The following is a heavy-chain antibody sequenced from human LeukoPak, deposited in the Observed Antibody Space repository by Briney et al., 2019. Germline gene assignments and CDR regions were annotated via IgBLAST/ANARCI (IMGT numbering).Heavy chain of an antibody. CDR3: ARHAGSGELLDY. J-gene: IGHJ4*02. CDR1: GGSFSGYY. CDR2: IYYSGST. D-gene: IGHD3-10*01. Sequence: PSETLSLTCAVYGGSFSGYYWSWIRQPPGKGLEWIGSIYYSGSTYYNPSLKSRVTISVDTSKNQFSLKLSSVTAADTAVYYCARHAGSGELLDYWGQGTLVTVSS. V-gene: IGHV4-34*01.